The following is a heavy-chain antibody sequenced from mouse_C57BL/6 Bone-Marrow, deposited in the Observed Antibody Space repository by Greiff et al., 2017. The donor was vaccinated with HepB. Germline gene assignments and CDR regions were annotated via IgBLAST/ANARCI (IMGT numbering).Heavy chain of an antibody. CDR3: TTLLPWYFDV. CDR1: GFNIKDDY. Sequence: EVKVVESGAELVRPGASVKLSCTASGFNIKDDYMHWVKQRPEQGLEWIGWIDPENGDTEYASKFQGKATITADTSSNTAYLQLSSLTSEDTAVYYCTTLLPWYFDVWGTGTTVTVSS. J-gene: IGHJ1*03. CDR2: IDPENGDT. D-gene: IGHD2-1*01. V-gene: IGHV14-4*01.